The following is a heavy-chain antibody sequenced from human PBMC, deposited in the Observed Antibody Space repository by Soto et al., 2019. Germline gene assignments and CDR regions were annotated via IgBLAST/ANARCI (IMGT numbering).Heavy chain of an antibody. CDR3: ARESARGTSGPPRGMDV. J-gene: IGHJ6*02. V-gene: IGHV1-69*06. D-gene: IGHD1-1*01. CDR2: IIPIFGTA. Sequence: SVKVSCKASGGTFSSYAISWVRQAQGQGLEWMGGIIPIFGTANYAQKFQGRVTITADKSTSTAYMELSSLRSEDTAVYSCARESARGTSGPPRGMDVWGQVTTVTVSS. CDR1: GGTFSSYA.